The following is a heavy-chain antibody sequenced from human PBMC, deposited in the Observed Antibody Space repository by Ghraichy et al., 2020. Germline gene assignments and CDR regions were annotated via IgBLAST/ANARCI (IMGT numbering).Heavy chain of an antibody. CDR1: GYTFTDYF. CDR3: ARDPRSYSSSSGAY. Sequence: ASVNVSCKASGYTFTDYFMHWVRQAPGQGPEWMGRINPNSGVTNYAQRFQGRVTMTRDTSISTAYMELSNLRSDDTAVYYCARDPRSYSSSSGAYWGQGTLVTVSS. J-gene: IGHJ4*02. CDR2: INPNSGVT. V-gene: IGHV1-2*06. D-gene: IGHD6-6*01.